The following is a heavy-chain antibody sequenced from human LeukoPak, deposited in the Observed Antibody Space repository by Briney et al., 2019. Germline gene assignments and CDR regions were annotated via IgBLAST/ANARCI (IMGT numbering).Heavy chain of an antibody. CDR1: VFTFSSYW. CDR2: IKQDGSAE. D-gene: IGHD6-19*01. Sequence: GGSLRLSCAASVFTFSSYWMSWVRQAPGKGLEWVANIKQDGSAEHYVDSVKGRFTISRDNAKNSLYLQVDSLRVEDTAVYYCAAHRRIAVAGLGPMDVWGRGTSVTVSS. J-gene: IGHJ6*03. CDR3: AAHRRIAVAGLGPMDV. V-gene: IGHV3-7*01.